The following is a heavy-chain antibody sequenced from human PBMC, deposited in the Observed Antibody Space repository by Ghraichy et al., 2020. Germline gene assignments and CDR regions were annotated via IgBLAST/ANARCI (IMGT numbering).Heavy chain of an antibody. J-gene: IGHJ2*01. CDR3: ARVWYSSAWPRDFYWYFDL. CDR2: IIPIFGTA. Sequence: SVKVSCKASGGSFSSYAISWVRQAPGQGLEWMGGIIPIFGTANYAQKSQGRVTITADESTTTAYMELSSLRSEDTAVYYCARVWYSSAWPRDFYWYFDLWGRGTLVIVTS. D-gene: IGHD6-19*01. CDR1: GGSFSSYA. V-gene: IGHV1-69*13.